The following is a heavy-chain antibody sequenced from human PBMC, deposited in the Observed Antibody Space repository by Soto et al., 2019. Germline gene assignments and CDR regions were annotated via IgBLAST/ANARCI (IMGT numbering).Heavy chain of an antibody. CDR3: ARDWVPSSGWDYYYYGMDV. CDR1: GGTFSSYA. D-gene: IGHD6-19*01. J-gene: IGHJ6*02. Sequence: QVQLVQSGAEVKKPGSSVKVSCKASGGTFSSYAISWVRQAPGQGLEWMGGIIPIFGTANYAQKVQGRVTITADKSTSTAYMELSSLRSEDTAVYYCARDWVPSSGWDYYYYGMDVWGQGTTVTVSS. V-gene: IGHV1-69*06. CDR2: IIPIFGTA.